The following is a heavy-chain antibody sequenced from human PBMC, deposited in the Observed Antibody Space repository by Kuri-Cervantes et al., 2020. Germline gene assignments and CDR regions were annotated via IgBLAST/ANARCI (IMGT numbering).Heavy chain of an antibody. J-gene: IGHJ4*02. CDR2: IDHSGST. CDR1: GGSFSAYY. CDR3: ARGVQSLEWLLYTYYFDY. D-gene: IGHD3-3*01. Sequence: GSLRLSCAVYGGSFSAYYWSWIRQPPGKGLEWIGEIDHSGSTNYNPSLKSRVTISIATSKNQFSLKLSSVTAADTAVYYCARGVQSLEWLLYTYYFDYWGQGTLVTVSS. V-gene: IGHV4-34*01.